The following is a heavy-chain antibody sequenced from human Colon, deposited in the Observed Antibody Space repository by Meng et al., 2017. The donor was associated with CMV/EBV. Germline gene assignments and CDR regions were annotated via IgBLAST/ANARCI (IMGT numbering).Heavy chain of an antibody. J-gene: IGHJ4*02. D-gene: IGHD6-13*01. CDR2: IYYTGGT. CDR3: TRETGGSSLAY. CDR1: GGSISSPSYY. V-gene: IGHV4-39*06. Sequence: RLQLQESCPSLVKPSDTLSLTCTVSGGSISSPSYYWAWVRHPPGKGLEWIGSIYYTGGTFYSPSLKSRVTISIDTSKNHFSLKLNSVTAADTAMYYCTRETGGSSLAYWGQGILVTVSS.